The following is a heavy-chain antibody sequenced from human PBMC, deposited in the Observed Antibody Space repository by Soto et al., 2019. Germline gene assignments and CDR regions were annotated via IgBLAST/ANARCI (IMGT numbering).Heavy chain of an antibody. D-gene: IGHD3-3*01. V-gene: IGHV1-69*13. Sequence: GASVKVSCKASGGTFSSYAISWVRQAPGQGLEWMGGIIPIFGTANYAQKFQGRVTITADESTSTAYMELSSLRSEDTAVYYCARDVRPGLYDFWSGYNPWFDPWGQGTLVTVSS. J-gene: IGHJ5*02. CDR3: ARDVRPGLYDFWSGYNPWFDP. CDR1: GGTFSSYA. CDR2: IIPIFGTA.